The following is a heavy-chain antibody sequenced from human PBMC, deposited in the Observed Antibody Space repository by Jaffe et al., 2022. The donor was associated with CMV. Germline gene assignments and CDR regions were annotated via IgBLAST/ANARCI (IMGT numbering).Heavy chain of an antibody. CDR3: AKVGRKSGGSYGSGALDV. J-gene: IGHJ3*01. Sequence: EVQLSESGGDLVQAGGSLRLSCAASGFTFSSSAMTWVRQAPGEGLEWVSAISDDSDNTKYIDSVKGRFTISRDNSRNTLYLHMNSLRAEDTAVYYCAKVGRKSGGSYGSGALDVWGQGTMVTVSS. D-gene: IGHD1-26*01. V-gene: IGHV3-23*01. CDR1: GFTFSSSA. CDR2: ISDDSDNT.